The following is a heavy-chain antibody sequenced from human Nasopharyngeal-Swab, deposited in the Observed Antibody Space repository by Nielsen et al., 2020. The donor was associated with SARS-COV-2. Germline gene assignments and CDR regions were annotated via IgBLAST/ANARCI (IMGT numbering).Heavy chain of an antibody. V-gene: IGHV3-11*04. D-gene: IGHD4-11*01. Sequence: SLKISCAASGFTFSDYYMSWIRQAPGKGLEWVSYISSSGSTIYYADSVKGRFTISRDNAKNSLYLQMNSLRAEDTAVYYCARATAYGRDYSNYPYYYGMDVWGQGTTVTVSS. CDR2: ISSSGSTI. CDR1: GFTFSDYY. CDR3: ARATAYGRDYSNYPYYYGMDV. J-gene: IGHJ6*02.